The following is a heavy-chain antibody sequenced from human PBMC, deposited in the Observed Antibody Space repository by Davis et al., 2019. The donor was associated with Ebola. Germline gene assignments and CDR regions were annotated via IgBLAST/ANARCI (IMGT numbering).Heavy chain of an antibody. V-gene: IGHV5-51*01. CDR1: GYTFTSYW. Sequence: GGSLRLSCQASGYTFTSYWIGWVRQMPGKGLEWMGLIYPSDSDTVYSPSFQGQVTISADKSFKTAFLQWSSLKASDTARYYCATLRRTITGMDDGFDIWGQGTMVTVSS. D-gene: IGHD1-20*01. CDR3: ATLRRTITGMDDGFDI. CDR2: IYPSDSDT. J-gene: IGHJ3*02.